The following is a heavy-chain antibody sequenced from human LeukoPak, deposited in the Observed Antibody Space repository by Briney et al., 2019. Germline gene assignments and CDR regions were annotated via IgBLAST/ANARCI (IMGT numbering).Heavy chain of an antibody. CDR1: GFTFGDYA. CDR2: IRSKAFGETA. CDR3: TRDRGSSTLGDY. J-gene: IGHJ4*02. V-gene: IGHV3-49*04. D-gene: IGHD7-27*01. Sequence: GGSLRLSCTVSGFTFGDYAINWVRQAPGKGLEWVGFIRSKAFGETAEYAASVKGRFTVSRDDSKSIAYLQMNSLKTEDTAVYYCTRDRGSSTLGDYWGQGTLVTVSS.